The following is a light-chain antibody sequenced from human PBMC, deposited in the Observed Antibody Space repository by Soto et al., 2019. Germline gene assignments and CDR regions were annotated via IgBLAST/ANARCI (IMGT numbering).Light chain of an antibody. V-gene: IGKV1-5*01. CDR2: DAS. Sequence: DIQMTQSPSTLSASVGDRVTITCRATQSINRYQAWYQQKPGKAPKLLIYDASILESGVPSRFSGSASGTEFILTISSLQPEDFATYYCQRYNSYPLTFGGGTKVENK. CDR1: QSINRY. CDR3: QRYNSYPLT. J-gene: IGKJ4*01.